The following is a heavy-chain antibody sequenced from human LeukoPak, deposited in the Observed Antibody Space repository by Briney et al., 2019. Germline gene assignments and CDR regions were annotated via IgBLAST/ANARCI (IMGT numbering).Heavy chain of an antibody. CDR3: AIYDSSGYYLSY. D-gene: IGHD3-22*01. CDR1: GYTFTSYD. V-gene: IGHV1-8*01. J-gene: IGHJ4*02. Sequence: ASVEVSCKASGYTFTSYDINWVRQATGQGLEWMGWMNPNSGNTGYAQKFQGRVTMTRNTSISTAYMELSSLRSEDTAVYYCAIYDSSGYYLSYWGQGTLVTVSS. CDR2: MNPNSGNT.